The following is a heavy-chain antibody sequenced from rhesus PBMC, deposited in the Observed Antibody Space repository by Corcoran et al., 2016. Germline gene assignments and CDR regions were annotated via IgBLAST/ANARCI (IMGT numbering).Heavy chain of an antibody. CDR2: IYWNDSK. V-gene: IGHV2-95*01. CDR3: ARDTVDFDY. Sequence: QVTLKESGPALVKPTQTLTLTCTFSGFSLSTTGTGVGWIRQPPGKALEWLASIYWNDSKYYSTSLKSTLPISKDTSKNHVVLTMTNMDPVDTATYYCARDTVDFDYWGQGVLVTVSS. CDR1: GFSLSTTGTG. D-gene: IGHD5-24*01. J-gene: IGHJ4*01.